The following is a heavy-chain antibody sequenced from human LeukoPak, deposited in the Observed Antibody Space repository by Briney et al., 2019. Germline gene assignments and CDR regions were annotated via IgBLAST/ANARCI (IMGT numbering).Heavy chain of an antibody. CDR2: ITTSSSYI. Sequence: GGSLRLSCAASGFTFSTYSMSWVRQAPGKGLEWVSSITTSSSYIYYADSVKGRFTISRDNAKNSLYLQMNSLRAEDTAVYYCARDQRFIAVAGKGAYYFDYWGQGTLVTVSS. V-gene: IGHV3-21*01. CDR3: ARDQRFIAVAGKGAYYFDY. CDR1: GFTFSTYS. D-gene: IGHD6-19*01. J-gene: IGHJ4*02.